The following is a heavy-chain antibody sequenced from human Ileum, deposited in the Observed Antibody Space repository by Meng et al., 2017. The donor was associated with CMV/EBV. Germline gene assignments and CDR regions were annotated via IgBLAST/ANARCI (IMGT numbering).Heavy chain of an antibody. V-gene: IGHV3-74*01. CDR3: AREGYCTGDTCYSRLPWFDP. D-gene: IGHD2-8*02. CDR1: FRSYW. J-gene: IGHJ5*02. Sequence: FRSYWMHWVRQAPGKGLVWVSRIKSDGTSTSYVNSVKGRFTISRDNAKNTLYLQMNSLGAEDTALYYCAREGYCTGDTCYSRLPWFDPWGQGTLVTVSS. CDR2: IKSDGTST.